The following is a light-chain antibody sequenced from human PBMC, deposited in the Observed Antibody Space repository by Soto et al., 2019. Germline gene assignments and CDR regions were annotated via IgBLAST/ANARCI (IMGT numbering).Light chain of an antibody. CDR2: EVT. J-gene: IGLJ3*02. V-gene: IGLV2-14*01. CDR3: SSYTRSSTWV. Sequence: QSVLTQPASVSGSPGQSITISCTGTSSDVGDYKYVSWYQHHPGKAPKVMIYEVTKRPSGVSNRCSGSKSGNTASLTISGLQDEDEGDYYCSSYTRSSTWVFGGGTKLTVL. CDR1: SSDVGDYKY.